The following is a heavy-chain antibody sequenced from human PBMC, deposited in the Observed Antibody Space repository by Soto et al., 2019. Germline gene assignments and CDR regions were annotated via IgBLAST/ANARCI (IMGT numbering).Heavy chain of an antibody. CDR1: GGSFSGYY. CDR3: ARSRGLYASSRTWFDP. D-gene: IGHD2-8*01. J-gene: IGHJ5*02. V-gene: IGHV4-34*01. CDR2: INHSGST. Sequence: SETLSLTCAVYGGSFSGYYWSWIRQPPGKGLEWIGEINHSGSTNYNPSLKSRVTISVDTSKNQFSLKLSSVTAADTAVYYCARSRGLYASSRTWFDPWGQGTLVTVSS.